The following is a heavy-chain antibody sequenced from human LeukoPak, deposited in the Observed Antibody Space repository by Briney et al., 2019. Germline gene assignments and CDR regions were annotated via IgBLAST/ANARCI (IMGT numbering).Heavy chain of an antibody. D-gene: IGHD4-17*01. J-gene: IGHJ4*02. V-gene: IGHV3-30-3*01. CDR1: GFIFSGCS. CDR2: ISYDGSSK. Sequence: GKSLRLSCAASGFIFSGCSLHWVRQAPGKGLEWVAIISYDGSSKYYADSVKGRFTISRDNSKNTLYLQMNSLRAEDMAVYYCARGRCDHGAAFSFDYWDQAPLATASS. CDR3: ARGRCDHGAAFSFDY.